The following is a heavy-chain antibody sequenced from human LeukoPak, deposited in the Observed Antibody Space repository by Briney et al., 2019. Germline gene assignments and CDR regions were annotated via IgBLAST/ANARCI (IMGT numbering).Heavy chain of an antibody. V-gene: IGHV3-23*01. CDR3: ARDRGYCSGGSCYYFGX. Sequence: PGGSLRLSCAASGFTFSSYAMSWVRQAPGKGLEWVSAISGSGGSTYYADSVKGRFTISRDNSKNTLYLQMNSLRAEDTAVYYCARDRGYCSGGSCYYFGXXGQGXXXTV. CDR2: ISGSGGST. J-gene: IGHJ4*02. D-gene: IGHD2-15*01. CDR1: GFTFSSYA.